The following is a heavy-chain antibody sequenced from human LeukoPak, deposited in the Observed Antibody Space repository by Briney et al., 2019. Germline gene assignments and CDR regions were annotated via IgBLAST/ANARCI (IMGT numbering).Heavy chain of an antibody. D-gene: IGHD3-16*02. CDR1: GFTFDDYS. CDR3: AKGRRATPLSDAFDI. V-gene: IGHV3-9*03. CDR2: ISWDSGSI. J-gene: IGHJ3*02. Sequence: PGGSLRLSCAASGFTFDDYSMHWVRQAPGKGLEWASGISWDSGSIGYSDSVKGRFTISRDNAKNSLYLQMNSLRAEDMALYYCAKGRRATPLSDAFDIWGQGTMVTVSS.